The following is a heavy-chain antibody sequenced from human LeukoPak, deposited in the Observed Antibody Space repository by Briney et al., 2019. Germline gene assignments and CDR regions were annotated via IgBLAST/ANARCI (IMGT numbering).Heavy chain of an antibody. CDR3: ASYYGSGSYYFS. CDR2: INPSGGST. V-gene: IGHV1-46*01. CDR1: GYTFTGYY. Sequence: ASVKVSCKASGYTFTGYYMHWVRQAPGQGLEWMGIINPSGGSTSYAQKFQGRVTMTRDTSTSTVYMELSSLRSEDTAVYYCASYYGSGSYYFSWGQGTLVTVFS. J-gene: IGHJ4*02. D-gene: IGHD3-10*01.